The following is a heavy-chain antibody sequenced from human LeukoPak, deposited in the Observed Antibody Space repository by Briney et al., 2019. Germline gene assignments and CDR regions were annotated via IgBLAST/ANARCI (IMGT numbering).Heavy chain of an antibody. CDR3: ARLGTGTSWNWFDP. V-gene: IGHV1-18*04. CDR2: ISAYNGNT. D-gene: IGHD2-2*01. J-gene: IGHJ5*02. Sequence: GASVKVSCKASGYTFTGYYMHWVRQAPGQGLEWMGWISAYNGNTNYAQKLQGRVTMTTDTSTSTAYMELRSLRSDDTAVYYCARLGTGTSWNWFDPWGQGTLVTVSS. CDR1: GYTFTGYY.